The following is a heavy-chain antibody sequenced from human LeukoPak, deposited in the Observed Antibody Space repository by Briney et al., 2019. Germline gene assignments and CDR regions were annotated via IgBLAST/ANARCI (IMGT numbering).Heavy chain of an antibody. V-gene: IGHV4-39*01. CDR2: IYYSGST. CDR1: GCSISSSRFY. J-gene: IGHJ4*02. Sequence: RSETLSLTCTVSGCSISSSRFYWGWIRQPPRRGLEWIGSIYYSGSTSYNPSLKSRVTISVDTSKNQFSLKLSSVTAADTAVYYCARLPTITFFDYWGQGTLVTVSS. CDR3: ARLPTITFFDY. D-gene: IGHD5-12*01.